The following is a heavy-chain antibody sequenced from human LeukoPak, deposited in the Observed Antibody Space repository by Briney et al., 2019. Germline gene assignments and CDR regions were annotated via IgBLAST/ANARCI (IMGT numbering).Heavy chain of an antibody. CDR2: IGTSDSST. Sequence: PGGSLRLSCAASGFTFSSYEMNWVRQAPGKGLEWVSYIGTSDSSTYYADSVKGRFTISRDNAKNSLYLQMNSLRDEDTAVYYCARGGFDYWGQGTLVTVSS. V-gene: IGHV3-48*03. CDR3: ARGGFDY. J-gene: IGHJ4*02. CDR1: GFTFSSYE.